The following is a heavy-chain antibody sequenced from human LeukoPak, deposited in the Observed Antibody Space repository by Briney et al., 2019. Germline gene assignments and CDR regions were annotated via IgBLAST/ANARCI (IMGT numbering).Heavy chain of an antibody. Sequence: EESLKISCEGSGYSFTNFWIGWVRQMPGKGLEWMGIIYPGDSDTRYSPSFQGLITISADKSISTAYLQWSSLKASDTAIYYCARRAGSLNYFDFWGQGTLVTVSS. J-gene: IGHJ4*02. D-gene: IGHD5-24*01. CDR1: GYSFTNFW. CDR3: ARRAGSLNYFDF. CDR2: IYPGDSDT. V-gene: IGHV5-51*01.